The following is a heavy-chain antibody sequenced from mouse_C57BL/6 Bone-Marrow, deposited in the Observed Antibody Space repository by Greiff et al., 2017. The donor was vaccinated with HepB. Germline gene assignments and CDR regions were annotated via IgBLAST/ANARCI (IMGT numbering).Heavy chain of an antibody. V-gene: IGHV3-6*01. CDR1: GYSITSGYY. Sequence: ESGPGLVKPSQSLSLTCSVTGYSITSGYYWNWIRQFPGNQLEWMGYISYDGSNNYNPSLKNRISITRDTSKNQFFLKLNSVTTEDTATYYCAREGAYCDVWGTGTTVTVSS. CDR2: ISYDGSN. CDR3: AREGAYCDV. J-gene: IGHJ1*03.